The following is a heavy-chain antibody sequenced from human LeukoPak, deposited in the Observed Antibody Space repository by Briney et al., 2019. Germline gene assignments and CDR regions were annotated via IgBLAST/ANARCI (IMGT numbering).Heavy chain of an antibody. CDR2: ISYDGSNK. CDR1: GFTFSSYA. CDR3: ARESGSYYDILPFDP. D-gene: IGHD3-9*01. Sequence: GGSLRLSCAASGFTFSSYAMHWVRQAPGKGLEWVAVISYDGSNKYYADSVKGRFTISRDNPKNTLYLQMNSLRAEDTAVYYCARESGSYYDILPFDPWGQGTLVTVSS. V-gene: IGHV3-30*04. J-gene: IGHJ5*02.